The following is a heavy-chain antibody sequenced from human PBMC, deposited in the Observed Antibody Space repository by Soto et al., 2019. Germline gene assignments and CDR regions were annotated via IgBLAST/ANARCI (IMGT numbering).Heavy chain of an antibody. CDR3: ARGFVEAAMSFDY. CDR2: VHASGST. V-gene: IGHV4-31*03. Sequence: QVQLQESGPGLVKPSQTLSLTCSVSGESINNGAYFWSWIRQHPGKGLEWIGYVHASGSTYYNPSLRGRIDMSIDTSKKQFYLNLKSVTAADTAVFFCARGFVEAAMSFDYWGPEALVTVSS. J-gene: IGHJ4*02. CDR1: GESINNGAYF. D-gene: IGHD3-3*01.